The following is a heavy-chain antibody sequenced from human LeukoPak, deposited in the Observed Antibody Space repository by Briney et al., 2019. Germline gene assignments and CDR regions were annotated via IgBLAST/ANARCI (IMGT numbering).Heavy chain of an antibody. D-gene: IGHD3-10*01. CDR1: GGSISSYY. J-gene: IGHJ4*02. CDR3: ARHLVRGVTFDY. V-gene: IGHV4-59*08. Sequence: SSETLSLTCTVSGGSISSYYWSWIRQPPGKGLEWIGYIYYSGSTNYNPSLKRRVTISVDTSKNQFSLKLSSVTAADTAVYYCARHLVRGVTFDYWGQGTLVTVSS. CDR2: IYYSGST.